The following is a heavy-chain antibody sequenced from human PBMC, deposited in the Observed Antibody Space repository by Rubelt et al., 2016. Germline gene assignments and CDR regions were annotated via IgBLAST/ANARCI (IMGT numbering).Heavy chain of an antibody. D-gene: IGHD1-26*01. CDR1: GFTFDDYT. V-gene: IGHV3-43*01. CDR2: ITWDGGTA. J-gene: IGHJ4*02. Sequence: EVQLLESGGGLVQPGRSLRLSCAASGFTFDDYTMHWVRQAPGKGLEWVSLITWDGGTAHYADSVKGRFTISRDNANNSLYLQMSSQRDGDKSVYYCAGDLSGSYYKNYLDYWGQGTLVTVSS. CDR3: AGDLSGSYYKNYLDY.